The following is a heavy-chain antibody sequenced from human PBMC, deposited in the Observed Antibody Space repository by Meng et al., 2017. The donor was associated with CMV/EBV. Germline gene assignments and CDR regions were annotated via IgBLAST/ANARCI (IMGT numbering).Heavy chain of an antibody. CDR1: GFTFSSYG. CDR2: IWYDGSNK. CDR3: AKVGHIVDAFDI. V-gene: IGHV3-33*06. D-gene: IGHD2-21*01. J-gene: IGHJ3*02. Sequence: GESLKISCAASGFTFSSYGMRWVRQAPGKGLEWVAVIWYDGSNKYYADSVKGRFTISRDNSKNTLYLQMNSLRAEDTAVYYCAKVGHIVDAFDIWGQGTMVTVSS.